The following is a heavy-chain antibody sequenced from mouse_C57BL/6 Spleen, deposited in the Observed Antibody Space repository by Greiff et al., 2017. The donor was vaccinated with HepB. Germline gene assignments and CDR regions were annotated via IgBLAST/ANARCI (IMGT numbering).Heavy chain of an antibody. J-gene: IGHJ4*01. V-gene: IGHV5-17*01. Sequence: EVQLVASGGGLVKPGGSLKLSCAASGFTFSDYGMHWVRQAPEKGLEWVAYISSGSSTIYYADTVKGRFTISRDNAKNTLFLQMTSLRSEDTAMYYCARPYYYGSSYDYAMDDWGQGTSGTVSS. D-gene: IGHD1-1*01. CDR2: ISSGSSTI. CDR3: ARPYYYGSSYDYAMDD. CDR1: GFTFSDYG.